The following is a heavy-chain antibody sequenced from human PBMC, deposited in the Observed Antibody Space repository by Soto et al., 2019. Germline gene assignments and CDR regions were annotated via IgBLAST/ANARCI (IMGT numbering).Heavy chain of an antibody. Sequence: QVQLVQSGAEVKKPGASVKVSCKSFGYTFIAYYLHWVRQAPGQGLEWMGWINPNSGGTNYAQKFQGRVTMTRDTSISTAYMELSRLTSDDTAVYYCANVLRTGPPPDYWGQGTLVTVSS. CDR2: INPNSGGT. CDR1: GYTFIAYY. J-gene: IGHJ4*02. V-gene: IGHV1-2*02. CDR3: ANVLRTGPPPDY.